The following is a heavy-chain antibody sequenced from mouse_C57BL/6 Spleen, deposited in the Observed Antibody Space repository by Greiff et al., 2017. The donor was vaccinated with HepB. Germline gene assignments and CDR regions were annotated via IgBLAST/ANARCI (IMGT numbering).Heavy chain of an antibody. CDR1: GYTFTSYG. CDR3: ARTEGGSYAMDY. J-gene: IGHJ4*01. CDR2: IYPRSGNT. D-gene: IGHD3-1*01. Sequence: QVQLKESGAELARPGASVKLSCKASGYTFTSYGISWVKQRTGQGLEWIGEIYPRSGNTYYNEKFKGKATLTADKSSSTAYMELRSLTSEDSAVYFCARTEGGSYAMDYWGQGTSVTVSS. V-gene: IGHV1-81*01.